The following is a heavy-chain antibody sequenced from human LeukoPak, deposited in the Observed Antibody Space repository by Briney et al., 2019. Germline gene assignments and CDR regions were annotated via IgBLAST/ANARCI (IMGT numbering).Heavy chain of an antibody. CDR2: IYYSGST. CDR1: GGSISSRSYY. Sequence: SETLSLTCTVSGGSISSRSYYWGWIRQPPGKALEWIGSIYYSGSTYYNPSPKSRVTISGDTSKHLFSLTLSSVTPADAAVYYCARYSLSSVVTRGLFDYWGQGTLVTVSS. V-gene: IGHV4-39*01. J-gene: IGHJ4*02. CDR3: ARYSLSSVVTRGLFDY. D-gene: IGHD4-23*01.